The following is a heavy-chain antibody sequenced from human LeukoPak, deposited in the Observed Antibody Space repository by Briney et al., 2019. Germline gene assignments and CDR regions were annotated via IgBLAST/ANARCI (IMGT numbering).Heavy chain of an antibody. CDR3: AKDLGNTYYFDY. V-gene: IGHV3-30*02. CDR1: GFTFSSYG. J-gene: IGHJ4*02. CDR2: IRYDGSNK. Sequence: GGSLRLSCAASGFTFSSYGMHWVRQAPGKGLEGVAFIRYDGSNKYYADSVKGRFTISRDNSKNTLYLQMNSLRAEDTAVSYCAKDLGNTYYFDYWGQGTLVTVSS. D-gene: IGHD4-23*01.